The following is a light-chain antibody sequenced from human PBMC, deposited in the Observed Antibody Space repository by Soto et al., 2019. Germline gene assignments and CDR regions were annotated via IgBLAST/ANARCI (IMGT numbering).Light chain of an antibody. Sequence: DIQMTQSPSTLSASVGDRVTITCRASQSISNWLAWYQQKPGKAPKLLIYKASTLESGVPSRFSGSGSGTDFTLTISSLQPDDFVTYYCQQYNTYSRTFGQGTKVEIK. CDR3: QQYNTYSRT. CDR2: KAS. CDR1: QSISNW. V-gene: IGKV1-5*03. J-gene: IGKJ1*01.